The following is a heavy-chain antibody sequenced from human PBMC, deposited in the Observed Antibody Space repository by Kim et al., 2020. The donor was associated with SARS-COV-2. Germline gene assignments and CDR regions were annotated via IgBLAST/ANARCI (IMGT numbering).Heavy chain of an antibody. V-gene: IGHV3-21*01. CDR2: ISSSSSYI. CDR3: ARDRWGRYSGYGYYYYYGMDV. Sequence: GGSLRLSCAASGFTFSSYSMNWVRQAPGKGLEWVSSISSSSSYIYYADSVKGRFTISRDNAKNSLYLQMNSLRAEDTAVYYCARDRWGRYSGYGYYYYYGMDVWGQGTTVTVSS. D-gene: IGHD5-12*01. CDR1: GFTFSSYS. J-gene: IGHJ6*02.